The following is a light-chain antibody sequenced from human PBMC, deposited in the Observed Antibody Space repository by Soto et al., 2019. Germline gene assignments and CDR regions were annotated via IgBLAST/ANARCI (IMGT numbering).Light chain of an antibody. Sequence: DIQMTQSPSTLSGSVGDRVTITCRASQTISSWLAWYQQKPGKAPDLLIYDASTLETGVQSGFSGSGSGTEFTLTIRSLQSYHSATYYCKQYDSYPWTFGQGTKVDIK. CDR3: KQYDSYPWT. CDR2: DAS. CDR1: QTISSW. V-gene: IGKV1-5*01. J-gene: IGKJ1*01.